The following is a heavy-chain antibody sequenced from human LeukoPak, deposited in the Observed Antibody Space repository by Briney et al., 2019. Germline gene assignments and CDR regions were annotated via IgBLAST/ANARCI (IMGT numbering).Heavy chain of an antibody. D-gene: IGHD6-13*01. V-gene: IGHV1-2*02. CDR2: INPNSGGT. CDR1: GHTFTNYL. CDR3: TRGGTIAGSGDYFQL. Sequence: ASVKVSCKASGHTFTNYLLHWVRQAPGQGLEWMGWINPNSGGTNYAQKFQGRVIMTRDTSISTAYMELSRLRSDDTAVYYCTRGGTIAGSGDYFQLWGQGTLVTVSS. J-gene: IGHJ1*01.